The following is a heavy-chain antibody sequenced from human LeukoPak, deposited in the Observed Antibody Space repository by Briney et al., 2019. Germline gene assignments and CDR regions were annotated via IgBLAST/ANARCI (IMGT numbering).Heavy chain of an antibody. V-gene: IGHV3-21*01. CDR1: GFTFGSYY. D-gene: IGHD2-2*01. CDR3: ARAPDFVVVPASDY. CDR2: ISTSSSYK. J-gene: IGHJ4*02. Sequence: GGSLRLSCAASGFTFGSYYMNWVRQAPGKGLEWVSSISTSSSYKYYADSIKGRFTISRDNAKDSLYLEMNSLRVEDTAVYFCARAPDFVVVPASDYWGQGTLVTVSS.